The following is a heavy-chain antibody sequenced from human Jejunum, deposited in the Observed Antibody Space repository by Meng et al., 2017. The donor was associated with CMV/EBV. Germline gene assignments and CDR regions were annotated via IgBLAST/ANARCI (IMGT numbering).Heavy chain of an antibody. J-gene: IGHJ4*02. CDR2: ISGPNKAD. Sequence: CEVTGFDIKSDEMIGVGQVPGRGLEWISYISGPNKADDYADTVRGRFTSSRDNAKNSLHRQMSDLRVEDTALCFCARLQWAAFDFLGQGTLVTVSS. CDR1: GFDIKSDE. D-gene: IGHD1-26*01. V-gene: IGHV3-48*03. CDR3: ARLQWAAFDF.